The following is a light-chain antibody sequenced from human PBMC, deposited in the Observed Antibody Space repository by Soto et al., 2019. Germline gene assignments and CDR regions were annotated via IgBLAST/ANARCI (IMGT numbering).Light chain of an antibody. CDR3: QQSYTTPVYS. J-gene: IGKJ2*01. V-gene: IGKV1-39*01. Sequence: DLQMTQSPSSLSASVGDRVTITCRASQNIIFYLNWYQQRIGKSPKLLIYAASNLQSGVPSRFSGSGSGTDFTLTISNLQPEDFATYFWQQSYTTPVYSFGQGTKLEIK. CDR1: QNIIFY. CDR2: AAS.